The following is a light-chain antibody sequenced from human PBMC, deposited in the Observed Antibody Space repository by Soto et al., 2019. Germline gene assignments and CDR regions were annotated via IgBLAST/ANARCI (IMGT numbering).Light chain of an antibody. CDR2: DVS. V-gene: IGLV2-11*01. CDR1: SSDVGVYNY. J-gene: IGLJ1*01. CDR3: CSYAGSYTLV. Sequence: SALSLQRSVSGSPGQSVTISCTGTSSDVGVYNYVSWYQQYPGKAPKIMIYDVSKRPSGVPDRFSGSKSGNTASLTISGLQAEDEADYYCCSYAGSYTLVFRLGTKLTVL.